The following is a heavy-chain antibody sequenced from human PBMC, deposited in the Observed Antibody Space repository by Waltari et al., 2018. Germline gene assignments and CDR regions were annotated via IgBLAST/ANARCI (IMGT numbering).Heavy chain of an antibody. CDR3: ARDPKGTTVIYDAFDL. J-gene: IGHJ3*01. CDR1: GGTFSSSD. Sequence: QVHLVQSGAEVKKPGSSVMVSCKASGGTFSSSDFNWVRQAPGQGLEWMGGIIPIFGTPIYAQKFQGRVTITADTSTTTAYMELSSLRFEDTAVYYCARDPKGTTVIYDAFDLWGQGTMVSVSS. D-gene: IGHD4-17*01. V-gene: IGHV1-69*14. CDR2: IIPIFGTP.